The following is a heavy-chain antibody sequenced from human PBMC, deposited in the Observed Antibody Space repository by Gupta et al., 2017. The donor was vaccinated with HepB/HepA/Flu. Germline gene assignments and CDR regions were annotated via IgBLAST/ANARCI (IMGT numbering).Heavy chain of an antibody. CDR3: AKDYRSSSGSPFDY. J-gene: IGHJ4*02. CDR2: ISWNSGSI. Sequence: EVQLVESGGGLVQPGRSLRLSCAASGFTFDAYAMHWVRQAPGKGLEWVSGISWNSGSIGYADSVKGRFTISRDNAKNSLYLQMNSLRAEDTALYYCAKDYRSSSGSPFDYWGQGTLVTVSS. V-gene: IGHV3-9*01. CDR1: GFTFDAYA. D-gene: IGHD6-6*01.